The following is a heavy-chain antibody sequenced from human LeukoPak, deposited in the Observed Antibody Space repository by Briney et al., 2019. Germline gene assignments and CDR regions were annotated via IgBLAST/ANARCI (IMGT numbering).Heavy chain of an antibody. V-gene: IGHV4-34*01. D-gene: IGHD1-26*01. CDR3: ARRSGGSYYFDY. Sequence: PSETLSLTCAVYGGSFSGYYWSWIRQPPGKGLERIGEINHSGSTNYNPSLKSRITISVDTSKNQFSLKLSSVTAADTAVYYCARRSGGSYYFDYWGQGTLVTVSS. J-gene: IGHJ4*02. CDR1: GGSFSGYY. CDR2: INHSGST.